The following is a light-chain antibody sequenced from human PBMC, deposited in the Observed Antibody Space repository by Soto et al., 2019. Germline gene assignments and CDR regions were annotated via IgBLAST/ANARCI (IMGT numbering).Light chain of an antibody. CDR3: QQYDNWSPFT. V-gene: IGKV3-15*01. Sequence: EIVMTQSPATLSVSQGERATLSCTASQSVSSKLAWYQQKPGQAPRLLIYGTSTRATGVPARFSGGGSGTDFTLTISGLQSEDFAVYFCQQYDNWSPFTFGPGTKVDIK. CDR2: GTS. J-gene: IGKJ3*01. CDR1: QSVSSK.